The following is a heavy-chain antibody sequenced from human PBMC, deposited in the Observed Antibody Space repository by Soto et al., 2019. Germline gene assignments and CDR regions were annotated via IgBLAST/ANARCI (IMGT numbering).Heavy chain of an antibody. V-gene: IGHV1-3*01. CDR2: INAGNGNT. Sequence: QVQLVQSGAEVKKPGASVKVSCKASGYTFTSYAMHWERQAPGQRLEWMGWINAGNGNTKYSQKFQGRVTITRDTSASTAYMELSSLRSEDTAVYYCARDRAVLLWFGESYYYMDVWGKGTTVTVSS. CDR1: GYTFTSYA. J-gene: IGHJ6*03. D-gene: IGHD3-10*01. CDR3: ARDRAVLLWFGESYYYMDV.